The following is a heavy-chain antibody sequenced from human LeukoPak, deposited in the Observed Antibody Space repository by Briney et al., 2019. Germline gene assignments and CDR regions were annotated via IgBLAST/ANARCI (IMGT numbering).Heavy chain of an antibody. CDR2: SSSIGGRT. CDR1: GFTFSSHG. Sequence: PGGTLRLSCAASGFTFSSHGMNWVRQAPGKVLEWVSGSSSIGGRTYYADSVKGRFTVTRDNSRNTLHLQMNSLRVEDTGVYYCARVPVPAPRRGLYFDYWGQGTLITVSS. CDR3: ARVPVPAPRRGLYFDY. V-gene: IGHV3-23*01. J-gene: IGHJ4*02. D-gene: IGHD2-2*01.